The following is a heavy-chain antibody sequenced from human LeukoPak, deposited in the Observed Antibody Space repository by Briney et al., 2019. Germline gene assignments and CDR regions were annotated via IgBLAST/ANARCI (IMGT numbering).Heavy chain of an antibody. CDR2: IYYSGST. V-gene: IGHV4-31*03. J-gene: IGHJ3*02. CDR1: GGSISSGGYY. Sequence: PSETLSLTCSVSGGSISSGGYYWSWHRQHPGQGLEWIVYIYYSGSTYYNPSLKSRVTISVDTSKNQFSLKLSSVTAADTAVYYCETALRYSEAFDIWGQGTMVTVSS. D-gene: IGHD1-14*01. CDR3: ETALRYSEAFDI.